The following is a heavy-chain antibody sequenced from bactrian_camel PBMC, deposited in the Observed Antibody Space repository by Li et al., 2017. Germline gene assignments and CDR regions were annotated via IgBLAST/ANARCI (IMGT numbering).Heavy chain of an antibody. Sequence: VQLVESGGGLVQPGGSLRLSCAASGFTFSSYAMSWVRQAPGKGLEWVSGINKGGGTTYYADSVKGRFTISKDNAKNTVYLQMNSLKAEDTAVYYCVRHLVGVSNYWGQGTQVTVS. J-gene: IGHJ4*01. CDR1: GFTFSSYA. CDR2: INKGGGTT. CDR3: VRHLVGVSNY. D-gene: IGHD5*01. V-gene: IGHV3S40*01.